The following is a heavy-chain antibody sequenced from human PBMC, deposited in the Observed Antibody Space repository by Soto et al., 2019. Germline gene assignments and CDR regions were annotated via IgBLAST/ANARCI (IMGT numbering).Heavy chain of an antibody. J-gene: IGHJ4*02. CDR2: INPNSGNI. CDR3: ARGRASGSYYLLDY. CDR1: GNTVTSYD. D-gene: IGHD3-10*01. V-gene: IGHV1-8*02. Sequence: ASMKVTCNTSGNTVTSYDINWVRQATGHGLEWMGWINPNSGNIGYAQKFQGRVTMTRDTAIRTAYMEVSRLRSDDTAVYYCARGRASGSYYLLDYWGQGTLVTVSS.